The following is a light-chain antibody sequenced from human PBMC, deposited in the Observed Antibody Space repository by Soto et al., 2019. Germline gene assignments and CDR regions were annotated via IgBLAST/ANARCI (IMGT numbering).Light chain of an antibody. V-gene: IGKV3-20*01. CDR3: QQYASELYS. Sequence: EIVLTQSPGNLSLYPGDRATLSCRASHSINTSFLAWFQQKPGQAPRLLIYAASTRATGIPDRFIGSASETDFTLTINRLEPEESAGYYCQQYASELYSLGPGHNVDI. CDR1: HSINTSF. CDR2: AAS. J-gene: IGKJ3*01.